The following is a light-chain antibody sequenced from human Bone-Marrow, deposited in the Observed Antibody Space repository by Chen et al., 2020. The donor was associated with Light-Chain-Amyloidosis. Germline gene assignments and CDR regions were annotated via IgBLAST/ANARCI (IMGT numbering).Light chain of an antibody. Sequence: SYELTQPPSVSVSPGQTARITCSGDDLPTKYAYWYQQKPGQAPVLVIHRDTERPSGISERFSGSSSGTTARLTISGVKAEDEADYHCQSADSSGTYEVIFGGGTKLTVL. CDR1: DLPTKY. V-gene: IGLV3-25*03. J-gene: IGLJ2*01. CDR2: RDT. CDR3: QSADSSGTYEVI.